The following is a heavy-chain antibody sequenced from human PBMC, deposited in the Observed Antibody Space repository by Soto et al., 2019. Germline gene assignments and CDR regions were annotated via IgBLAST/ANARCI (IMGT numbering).Heavy chain of an antibody. Sequence: VQLVESGGGLVQPGGSLRLSCAASGFIFSDHYMDWVRQAPGKGLEWVGRIKNKANSYTTEYAASVKGRFTISRDDSKNSADSEMNTLKTEDPAVYYCTGISLVGATGGPYFDYWGQGTLLTVSS. V-gene: IGHV3-72*01. CDR3: TGISLVGATGGPYFDY. CDR2: IKNKANSYTT. D-gene: IGHD1-26*01. CDR1: GFIFSDHY. J-gene: IGHJ4*02.